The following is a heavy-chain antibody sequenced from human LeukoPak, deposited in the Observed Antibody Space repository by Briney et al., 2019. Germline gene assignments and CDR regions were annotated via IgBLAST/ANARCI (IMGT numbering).Heavy chain of an antibody. Sequence: GGSLRLSCAASGFTFSSYEMNWVRQAPGKGLEWVSYISSSGSTIYYADSVKGRFTISRDNSKNTLYLQMNSLRAEDTAVYYCARDQGSSHYMDVWGKGTTVTVSS. CDR3: ARDQGSSHYMDV. CDR2: ISSSGSTI. CDR1: GFTFSSYE. V-gene: IGHV3-48*03. J-gene: IGHJ6*03. D-gene: IGHD6-6*01.